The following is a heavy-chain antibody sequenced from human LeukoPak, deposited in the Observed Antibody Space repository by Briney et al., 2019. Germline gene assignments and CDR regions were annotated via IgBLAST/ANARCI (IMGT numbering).Heavy chain of an antibody. CDR2: IIPIFGTA. D-gene: IGHD2-2*01. CDR1: GGTFSSYA. J-gene: IGHJ4*02. V-gene: IGHV1-69*05. Sequence: SVKVSCKASGGTFSSYAISWVRQAPGQGLEWMGGIIPIFGTANYAQKFQGRVTITTDESTSTAYMELSSLRSEDTAVYYCNIVVVPAGLGYFDYWGQGTLVTVSS. CDR3: NIVVVPAGLGYFDY.